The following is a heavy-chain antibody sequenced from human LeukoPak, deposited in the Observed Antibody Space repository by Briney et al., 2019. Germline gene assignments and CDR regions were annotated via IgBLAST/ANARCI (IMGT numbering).Heavy chain of an antibody. Sequence: GESLKISCKGSGYSFTSYWIGWVRQMPGKGLEWMGIIYPGDSDTRYSPSFQGQVTISADKSISTAYLQWSSLKASDTAMYYCARHIPITARRDYCYYMDVWGKGTTVTVSS. J-gene: IGHJ6*03. CDR1: GYSFTSYW. CDR3: ARHIPITARRDYCYYMDV. CDR2: IYPGDSDT. V-gene: IGHV5-51*01. D-gene: IGHD3-16*01.